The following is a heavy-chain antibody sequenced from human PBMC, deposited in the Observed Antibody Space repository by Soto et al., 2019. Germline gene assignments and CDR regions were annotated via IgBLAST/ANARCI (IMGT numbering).Heavy chain of an antibody. CDR2: IKQDGSEK. V-gene: IGHV3-7*01. CDR3: ARESYSSGWVDC. CDR1: GFIFRSHW. J-gene: IGHJ4*02. Sequence: GGSLRLSCAVSGFIFRSHWMSWVRQAPGKGLEWVASIKQDGSEKFCVDSVKGRFTISRDNAKNSLYLQMNSLRAEDTAVYYCARESYSSGWVDCWGQGTLVTVSS. D-gene: IGHD6-19*01.